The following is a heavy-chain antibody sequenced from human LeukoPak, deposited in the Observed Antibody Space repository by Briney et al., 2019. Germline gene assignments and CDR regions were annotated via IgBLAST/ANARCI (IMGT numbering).Heavy chain of an antibody. Sequence: GGSLRLSCAVSGFTFRSYAMNWVRQAPGKGLEWVAAITADGGSTHYTTSVKGRFIISRDTPKNTLSLQMNSLRVEDTAVYYCAREMTYGSSAFDIWGQGTTVIVSS. V-gene: IGHV3-23*01. CDR1: GFTFRSYA. D-gene: IGHD6-6*01. CDR3: AREMTYGSSAFDI. J-gene: IGHJ3*02. CDR2: ITADGGST.